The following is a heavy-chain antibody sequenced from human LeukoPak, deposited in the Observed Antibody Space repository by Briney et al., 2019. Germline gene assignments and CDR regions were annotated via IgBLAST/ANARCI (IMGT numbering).Heavy chain of an antibody. Sequence: SETLSLTCAVYGGSFSGYYWSWIRQPPGKGLEWVGYIYYSGSTNYNPSLKSRVTISVDTSKNQFSLKLSSVTAADTAVYYCARHRGGAVAGRYDYWGQGTLVTVSS. V-gene: IGHV4-59*08. CDR3: ARHRGGAVAGRYDY. J-gene: IGHJ4*02. D-gene: IGHD6-19*01. CDR2: IYYSGST. CDR1: GGSFSGYY.